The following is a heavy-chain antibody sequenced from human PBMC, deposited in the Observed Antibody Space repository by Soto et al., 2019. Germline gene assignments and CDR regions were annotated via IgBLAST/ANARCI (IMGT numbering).Heavy chain of an antibody. D-gene: IGHD3-3*02. CDR2: INHFGQT. CDR1: GGSLSHYN. Sequence: QVQLQQWGTGLLKPSETLSLTCAVFGGSLSHYNWNWIRQPPGKGPEWIGEINHFGQTNHNPPLKSRVSMSVDMSKSQCSLKLSSVTAADTGVYYCATNTAFKSDYWGQGTLVTVSS. J-gene: IGHJ4*02. V-gene: IGHV4-34*02. CDR3: ATNTAFKSDY.